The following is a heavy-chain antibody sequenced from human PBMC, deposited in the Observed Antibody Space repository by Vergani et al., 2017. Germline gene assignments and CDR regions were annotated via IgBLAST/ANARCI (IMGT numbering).Heavy chain of an antibody. CDR3: ARGGHTVYRTYYFDY. V-gene: IGHV1-2*04. Sequence: QVQLVQSGAEVKKPGASVKVSCKASGYTFTGYYMHWVRQAPGQGLEWMGWINPNSGGTNYAQKFQGWVTMTRDTSSSTAYMELSRLRSDDTAVYYCARGGHTVYRTYYFDYWGQGTLVTVSS. J-gene: IGHJ4*02. CDR1: GYTFTGYY. CDR2: INPNSGGT. D-gene: IGHD4-11*01.